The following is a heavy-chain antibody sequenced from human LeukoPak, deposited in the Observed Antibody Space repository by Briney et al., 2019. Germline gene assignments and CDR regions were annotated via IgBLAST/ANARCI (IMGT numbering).Heavy chain of an antibody. CDR3: ARDGYYYGSGGYYLFDY. CDR1: GYTFTSYY. CDR2: INPSGGST. D-gene: IGHD3-10*01. V-gene: IGHV1-46*01. Sequence: ASVKVSCKASGYTFTSYYMHWVRQAPGQGLEWMGIINPSGGSTSYAQKFQGRVTMTRDTSTSTAYMELSSLRSEDTAVYYCARDGYYYGSGGYYLFDYWGQGTLVTVSS. J-gene: IGHJ4*02.